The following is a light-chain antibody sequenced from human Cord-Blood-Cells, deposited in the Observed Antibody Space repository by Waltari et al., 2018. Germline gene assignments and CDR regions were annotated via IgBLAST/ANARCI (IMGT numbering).Light chain of an antibody. J-gene: IGKJ1*01. V-gene: IGKV3-15*01. Sequence: EIVMTQSPATLSVSPGERATLSCRASQSVSSNLAWYQQKPGQAPRLLIYGASTRANCIPARFSGSGSGTEFTLTISSLQFEDFAVYYCQQYNNWPPWTFGQGTKVEIK. CDR2: GAS. CDR3: QQYNNWPPWT. CDR1: QSVSSN.